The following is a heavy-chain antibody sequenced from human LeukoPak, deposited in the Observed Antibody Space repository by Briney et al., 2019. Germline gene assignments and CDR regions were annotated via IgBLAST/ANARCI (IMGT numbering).Heavy chain of an antibody. D-gene: IGHD2-15*01. J-gene: IGHJ6*03. Sequence: GGSLRLSCAGSGFTFSSYGMSWVRQTPGKGLEWVSAISGSGVSTYYVDSVKGRFTISRDNSKNTLVLQMNSLSAEDTAVYYCAKNGDRGAYCSGGSCYPYYYYYMDVWGKGTTVTISS. V-gene: IGHV3-23*01. CDR2: ISGSGVST. CDR1: GFTFSSYG. CDR3: AKNGDRGAYCSGGSCYPYYYYYMDV.